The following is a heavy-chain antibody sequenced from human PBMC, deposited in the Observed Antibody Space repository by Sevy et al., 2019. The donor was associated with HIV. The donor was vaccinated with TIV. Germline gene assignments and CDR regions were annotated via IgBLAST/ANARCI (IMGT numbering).Heavy chain of an antibody. CDR3: AREWGYTDHGMDV. D-gene: IGHD5-12*01. J-gene: IGHJ6*02. CDR1: GFTFSNYD. Sequence: GGSLRLSCAASGFTFSNYDMNWVRQAPGKGVEWVSYISSDSSRIYYADSVKGRFTISRDNAKNSLYVQMNRLRAEDTAGYYCAREWGYTDHGMDVWGQGTTVTVSS. CDR2: ISSDSSRI. V-gene: IGHV3-48*01.